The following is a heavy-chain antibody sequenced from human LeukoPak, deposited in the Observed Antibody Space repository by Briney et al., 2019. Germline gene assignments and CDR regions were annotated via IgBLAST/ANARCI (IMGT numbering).Heavy chain of an antibody. D-gene: IGHD7-27*01. CDR3: ARAGDLNY. CDR1: GSCFTSYW. CDR2: IDPSDSYT. V-gene: IGHV5-10-1*01. Sequence: GASLKISYKGSGSCFTSYWISWVRQLPGKGLEWMGRIDPSDSYTNYSPSFQGHVTISADKSISTAYLQWSSLKASDTAMYYCARAGDLNYWGQGTLVTVSS. J-gene: IGHJ4*02.